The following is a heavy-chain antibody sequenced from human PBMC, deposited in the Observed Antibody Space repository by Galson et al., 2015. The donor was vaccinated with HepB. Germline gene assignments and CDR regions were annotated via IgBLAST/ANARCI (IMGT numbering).Heavy chain of an antibody. CDR3: AKDAHLVVYAIGGNDH. CDR2: ISGSGGGT. D-gene: IGHD2-8*02. V-gene: IGHV3-23*01. J-gene: IGHJ5*02. Sequence: SLRLSCAASGFTFSSYAMSWVRQAPGKGLEWVSSISGSGGGTYYAGTVKGRFTISRDNSDNTLYLQMNSLRAEDTAIYYCAKDAHLVVYAIGGNDHWGQGTLVTVSS. CDR1: GFTFSSYA.